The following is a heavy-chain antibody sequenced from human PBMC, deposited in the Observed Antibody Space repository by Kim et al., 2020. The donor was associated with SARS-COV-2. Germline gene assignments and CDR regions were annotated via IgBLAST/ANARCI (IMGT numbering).Heavy chain of an antibody. CDR3: RATTDYLDY. J-gene: IGHJ4*02. D-gene: IGHD4-4*01. Sequence: GGSLRLSCEASGFDFSGSAMHWVRQAPGKGLEWVGRITSKVNGYATAYGGSVKGRITISRDDSRKMAYLQMNSLKTEDAALYYCRATTDYLDYWGQGTLV. CDR2: ITSKVNGYAT. CDR1: GFDFSGSA. V-gene: IGHV3-73*01.